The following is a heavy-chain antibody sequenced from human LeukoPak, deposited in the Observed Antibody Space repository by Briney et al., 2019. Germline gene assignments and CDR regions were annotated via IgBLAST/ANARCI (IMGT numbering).Heavy chain of an antibody. CDR1: GFTFSSYA. CDR3: AKDNSLLEWSSGLDV. D-gene: IGHD3-3*01. V-gene: IGHV3-23*01. Sequence: GGSLRLSCAASGFTFSSYAMSWVRQAPGKGLEWVSVISGSGGSTYYADSVKGRFTISRDNGGKTLYLQMDSLRPEDTALYYCAKDNSLLEWSSGLDVWGQGTTVTVSS. J-gene: IGHJ6*02. CDR2: ISGSGGST.